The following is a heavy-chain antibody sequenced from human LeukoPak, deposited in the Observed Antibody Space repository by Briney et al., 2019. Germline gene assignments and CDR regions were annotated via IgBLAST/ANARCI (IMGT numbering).Heavy chain of an antibody. Sequence: AGSLTLSCAASGFTFSSYGMHWVRQAPGKGLEWVAVIWYDGSNTYYADSVKGRFTISRDNSKNTLYLQMNSLRAEDTAVYYCARDYEQLGLDWYFDLWGRAPVVTVSS. CDR2: IWYDGSNT. CDR1: GFTFSSYG. D-gene: IGHD6-6*01. CDR3: ARDYEQLGLDWYFDL. V-gene: IGHV3-33*01. J-gene: IGHJ2*01.